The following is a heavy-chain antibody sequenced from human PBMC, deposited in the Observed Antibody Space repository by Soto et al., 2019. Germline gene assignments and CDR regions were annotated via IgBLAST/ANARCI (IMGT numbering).Heavy chain of an antibody. Sequence: VQLLESGGGLIQPGGSLRLSCAASGFTFSYGIHWLRQAPGKGVEWVAYISYDSSNKFYGDSVKGRFTISRDNSKNTQFLQMNSLRAEDTAVYYCAKLVIGYCSGNTCDDYWGQGTLVAVFS. CDR3: AKLVIGYCSGNTCDDY. CDR1: GFTFSYG. V-gene: IGHV3-30*18. J-gene: IGHJ4*02. CDR2: ISYDSSNK. D-gene: IGHD2-15*01.